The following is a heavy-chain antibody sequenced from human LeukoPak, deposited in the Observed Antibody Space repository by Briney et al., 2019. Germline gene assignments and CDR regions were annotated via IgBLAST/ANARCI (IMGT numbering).Heavy chain of an antibody. CDR3: ARDGYGDYWRRAFDI. D-gene: IGHD4-17*01. V-gene: IGHV3-7*01. J-gene: IGHJ3*02. Sequence: PGGSLRLSCAASGFTFSSYWMSWVRQAPGKGLEWVANIKQDGSEKYYVDSVKGRFTISRDNAKNSLYLQMNSLRAEDTAVYYCARDGYGDYWRRAFDIWGQGTMVTVSS. CDR2: IKQDGSEK. CDR1: GFTFSSYW.